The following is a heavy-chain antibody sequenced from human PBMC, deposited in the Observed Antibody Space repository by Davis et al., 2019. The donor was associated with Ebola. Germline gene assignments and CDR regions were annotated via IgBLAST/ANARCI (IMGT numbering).Heavy chain of an antibody. D-gene: IGHD2-15*01. CDR1: GFTVSSNY. V-gene: IGHV3-53*01. CDR2: IYSGGST. J-gene: IGHJ5*02. CDR3: ARGYCSGGSCWFDP. Sequence: GESLKISCAASGFTVSSNYMSWVRQAPGKGLEWVSVIYSGGSTYYADSVKGRFTISRDNSKNTLYLQMNSLRAEDTAVYYCARGYCSGGSCWFDPWGQGTLVTVSS.